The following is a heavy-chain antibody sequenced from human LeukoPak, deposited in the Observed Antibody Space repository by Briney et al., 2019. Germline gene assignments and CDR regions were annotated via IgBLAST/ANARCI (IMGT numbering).Heavy chain of an antibody. CDR1: GFTFSSYA. Sequence: GGSLSLSCAASGFTFSSYAMSWVRQAPGKGLEWVSAISGSVGSTYYADSVKGRFTISRDNSKNTLYLQMNSLRAEDTAVYYCAKASRSFSSGWYSPDYWGQGNLVTVSS. CDR2: ISGSVGST. D-gene: IGHD6-19*01. V-gene: IGHV3-23*01. CDR3: AKASRSFSSGWYSPDY. J-gene: IGHJ4*02.